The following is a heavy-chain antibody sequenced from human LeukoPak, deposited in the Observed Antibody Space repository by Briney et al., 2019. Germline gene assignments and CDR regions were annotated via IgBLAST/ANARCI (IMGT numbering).Heavy chain of an antibody. D-gene: IGHD3-9*01. CDR2: ISYDGSNK. J-gene: IGHJ6*02. CDR1: GFTFSSYA. CDR3: AIDRSSISNTGRTYYYYGMDV. Sequence: GRSLRLSCAASGFTFSSYAMHWVRQAPGKGLEWVAVISYDGSNKYYADSVKGRFTISRDNSKNTLYLQMNSLRTEDTAVYYCAIDRSSISNTGRTYYYYGMDVWGQGTTVTVSS. V-gene: IGHV3-30-3*01.